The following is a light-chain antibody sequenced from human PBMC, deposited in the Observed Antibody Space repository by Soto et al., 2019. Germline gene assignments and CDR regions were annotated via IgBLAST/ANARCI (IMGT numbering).Light chain of an antibody. V-gene: IGLV1-47*01. Sequence: QSVLTQPPSASGNPGQRLTISCSGSTSNILRNYVYWYRQLPGTAPRLLISMNDQRPSGVPDRFSGSKPGTSASLAISGLRSEDEADYYCASWDDSLSGYVFGTGTKV. CDR3: ASWDDSLSGYV. J-gene: IGLJ1*01. CDR1: TSNILRNY. CDR2: MND.